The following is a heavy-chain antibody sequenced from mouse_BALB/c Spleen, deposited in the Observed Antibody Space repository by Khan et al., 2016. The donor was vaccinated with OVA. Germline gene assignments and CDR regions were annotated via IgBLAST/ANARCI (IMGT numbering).Heavy chain of an antibody. J-gene: IGHJ4*01. V-gene: IGHV3-2*02. CDR2: ISYSDST. D-gene: IGHD2-4*01. Sequence: EVKLEESGPGLVKPSQSLSLTCTVTGYSITSNYAWNWIRQFPGNKLEWMGYISYSDSTSYNPSLKSRISITRDTSKNQFFLQLNSVTTEDTATYYCARGNYDGYAMDYWGQGTSVTVSS. CDR1: GYSITSNYA. CDR3: ARGNYDGYAMDY.